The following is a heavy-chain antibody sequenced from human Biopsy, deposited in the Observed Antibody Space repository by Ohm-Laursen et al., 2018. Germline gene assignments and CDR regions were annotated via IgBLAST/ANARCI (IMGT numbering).Heavy chain of an antibody. D-gene: IGHD4-23*01. J-gene: IGHJ3*02. CDR2: IYSSGIT. Sequence: GTLSLTCTVSGGSMIHYYWNWIRQSPGKGLEWIGYIYSSGITNYNPSLKSRLTISIDTSKNQFSLKLNSMTTADTAVYYCARGQDFGGNKAFDIWGQGTKVTVSP. CDR1: GGSMIHYY. V-gene: IGHV4-59*01. CDR3: ARGQDFGGNKAFDI.